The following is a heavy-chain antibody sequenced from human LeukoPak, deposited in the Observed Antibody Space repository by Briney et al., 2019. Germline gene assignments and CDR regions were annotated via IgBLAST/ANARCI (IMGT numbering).Heavy chain of an antibody. CDR2: IYYSGST. CDR3: ARAALVPFFDY. J-gene: IGHJ4*02. CDR1: GGSISSGGYY. Sequence: SETLSLTCTVSGGSISSGGYYWSWIRQHPGKGLEWIGYIYYSGSTYYNPSLKSRVIISVDTSKNQFSLKLSSVTAADTAVYYCARAALVPFFDYWGQGTLVTVSS. V-gene: IGHV4-31*03. D-gene: IGHD6-13*01.